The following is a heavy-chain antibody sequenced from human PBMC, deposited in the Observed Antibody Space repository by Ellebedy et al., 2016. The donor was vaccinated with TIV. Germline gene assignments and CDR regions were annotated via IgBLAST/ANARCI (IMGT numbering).Heavy chain of an antibody. V-gene: IGHV3-21*06. J-gene: IGHJ3*02. CDR2: IDSSGTYI. CDR3: AKSTVINPEGDAYDI. Sequence: GESLKISCAASGFTFSSFGMNWVRQASGKGLEWVSSIDSSGTYIYYADSVKCRFTISRDNTKNSLYLHMNSLRAEDTAVYYCAKSTVINPEGDAYDIWGQGTKVTVSS. CDR1: GFTFSSFG. D-gene: IGHD4-23*01.